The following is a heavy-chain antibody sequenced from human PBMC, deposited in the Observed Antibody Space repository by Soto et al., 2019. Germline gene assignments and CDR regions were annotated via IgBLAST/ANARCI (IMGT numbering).Heavy chain of an antibody. CDR3: VGTHDSLAY. Sequence: GGSLRLSCAASGITFSNYYMNWIRQAPGKGLEWVSSIASSGSQTFYTDSVKGRFTISRDNAKNSLYLQMNSLRAEDTAVYYSVGTHDSLAYWGQGTLVTVSS. CDR2: IASSGSQT. J-gene: IGHJ4*02. V-gene: IGHV3-21*06. CDR1: GITFSNYY. D-gene: IGHD7-27*01.